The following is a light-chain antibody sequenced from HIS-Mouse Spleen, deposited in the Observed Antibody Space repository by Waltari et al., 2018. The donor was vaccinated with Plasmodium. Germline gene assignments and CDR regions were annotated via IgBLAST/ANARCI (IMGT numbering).Light chain of an antibody. CDR3: QQSYSTWT. CDR1: QSISSY. J-gene: IGKJ1*01. Sequence: DIPTTQSPSSLSASLGDRVTITCRASQSISSYLNWYQQKPGKAPKLLIYAASSLQSGVPSRFSGSGSGTDFTLTISSLQPEDFATYYCQQSYSTWTFGQGTKVEIK. V-gene: IGKV1-39*01. CDR2: AAS.